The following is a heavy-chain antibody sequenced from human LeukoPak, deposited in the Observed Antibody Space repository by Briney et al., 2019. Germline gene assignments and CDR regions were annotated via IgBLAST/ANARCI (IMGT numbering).Heavy chain of an antibody. D-gene: IGHD2-2*01. CDR1: GGSISSGGYY. CDR2: IYYSGST. Sequence: TSETLSLTCTVSGGSISSGGYYWSWIRQHPGKGLEWIGYIYYSGSTYYNPSLKSRVTISVDTSKNQFSLKLSSVTAADTAVYYCARGAAARAPFDYWGQGTLVTVSS. CDR3: ARGAAARAPFDY. J-gene: IGHJ4*02. V-gene: IGHV4-31*03.